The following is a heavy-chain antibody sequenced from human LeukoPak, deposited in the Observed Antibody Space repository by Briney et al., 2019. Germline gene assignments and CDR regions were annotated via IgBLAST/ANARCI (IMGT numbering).Heavy chain of an antibody. CDR3: ARVYCSGGSCSFDY. V-gene: IGHV4-61*02. J-gene: IGHJ4*02. CDR2: NYTSGST. Sequence: SETLSLTCTVSGGSISSGSYYWSWIRQPAGKGLEWIGRNYTSGSTNYNPSLKSRVTISVDTSKNQFSLKLSSVTAADTAVYYCARVYCSGGSCSFDYWGQGTLVTVSS. CDR1: GGSISSGSYY. D-gene: IGHD2-15*01.